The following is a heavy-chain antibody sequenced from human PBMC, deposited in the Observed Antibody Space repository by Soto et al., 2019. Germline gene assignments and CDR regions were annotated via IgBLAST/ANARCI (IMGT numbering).Heavy chain of an antibody. CDR1: GFTFSSDS. Sequence: GGSLRLSFAASGFTFSSDSMNWLRQAPRKGLEWVSSVSSSSSYIYYADSVKGRFTISRDNAKNSLYLQMNSLRAEDTAVYYCAREWPGTYDYVWGSYRYIDYWGQGTLVTVSS. J-gene: IGHJ4*02. CDR2: VSSSSSYI. CDR3: AREWPGTYDYVWGSYRYIDY. D-gene: IGHD3-16*02. V-gene: IGHV3-21*01.